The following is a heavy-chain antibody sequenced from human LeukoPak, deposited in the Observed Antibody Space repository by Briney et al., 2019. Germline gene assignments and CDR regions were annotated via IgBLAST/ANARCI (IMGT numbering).Heavy chain of an antibody. CDR1: DYNFPRYG. CDR3: TSGGWVRASHDFDY. J-gene: IGHJ4*02. D-gene: IGHD6-19*01. Sequence: ASVRVSCKSSDYNFPRYGVSWVRLAPGQGLEWMGSIITYNGSTNFPRKFQGRVTMTADTSTSTVYMELRSLRSDDTAVYYCTSGGWVRASHDFDYWGQRTLVTVSS. V-gene: IGHV1-18*01. CDR2: IITYNGST.